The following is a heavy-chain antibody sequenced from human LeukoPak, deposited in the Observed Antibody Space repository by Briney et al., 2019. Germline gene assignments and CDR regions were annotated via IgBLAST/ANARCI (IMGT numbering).Heavy chain of an antibody. CDR1: GYSFTDYY. J-gene: IGHJ6*03. CDR3: ARGGHYYSYSMDV. Sequence: GASVKVSCKASGYSFTDYYMHWVRQAPGQGLESMGWINPDSGGTNYPQKFQGRVTMTRDTSISTAYMELSRLRPDDTAVYYCARGGHYYSYSMDVWGKGTTVTVSS. CDR2: INPDSGGT. V-gene: IGHV1-2*02.